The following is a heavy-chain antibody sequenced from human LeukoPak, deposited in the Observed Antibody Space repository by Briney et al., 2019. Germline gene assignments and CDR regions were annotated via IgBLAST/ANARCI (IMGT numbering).Heavy chain of an antibody. J-gene: IGHJ4*02. CDR3: ARDLNWETY. CDR2: IKTDGSQI. V-gene: IGHV3-7*01. D-gene: IGHD7-27*01. Sequence: GGSLRLSCAASGFTFSNAWMSWVRQAPGKGLEWVANIKTDGSQIYYVDSVKGRFTISRDNAKNSLYLQMNSLRAEDTAVYYCARDLNWETYWGQGTLVSVSS. CDR1: GFTFSNAW.